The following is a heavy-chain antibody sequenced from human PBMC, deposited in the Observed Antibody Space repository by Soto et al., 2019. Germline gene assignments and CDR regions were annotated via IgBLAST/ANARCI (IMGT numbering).Heavy chain of an antibody. CDR2: IYYSGST. V-gene: IGHV4-31*03. J-gene: IGHJ4*02. CDR1: AGSISSGGYY. D-gene: IGHD3-10*01. Sequence: PSETLSLTCTVSAGSISSGGYYWSWIRQHPGKGLEWIGYIYYSGSTYYNPSLKSRVTVSVDTSKNQFSLKLSSVTAADTAVYYCASVYGSGLDYWGQGTLVTVSS. CDR3: ASVYGSGLDY.